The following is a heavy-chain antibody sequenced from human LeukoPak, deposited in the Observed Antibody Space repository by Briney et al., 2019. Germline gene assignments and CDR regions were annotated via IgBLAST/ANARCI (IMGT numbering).Heavy chain of an antibody. J-gene: IGHJ4*02. CDR3: ASWSSSGWYYFDY. D-gene: IGHD6-19*01. V-gene: IGHV3-74*01. Sequence: PGGSLRLSCAASGFTFSSYWMHWVRQAPGKGLVGVSRINSDGSSTSYADSVKGRFTISRDNAKNTLYLQMNSLRAEDTAVYYCASWSSSGWYYFDYWGQGTLVTVSS. CDR2: INSDGSST. CDR1: GFTFSSYW.